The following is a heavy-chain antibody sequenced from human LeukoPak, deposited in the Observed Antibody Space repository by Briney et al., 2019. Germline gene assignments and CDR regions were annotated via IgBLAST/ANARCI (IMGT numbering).Heavy chain of an antibody. V-gene: IGHV4-59*08. D-gene: IGHD3-10*01. CDR1: GGSISSYY. CDR2: IYYSGST. Sequence: SETLSLTCTVSGGSISSYYWSWIRQPPGKGLEWIGYIYYSGSTNYNPSLKSRVTISVDTSKNQFPLKLSSVTAADTAVYYCARLSHLYGSGRPIDYWGQGTLVTVSS. CDR3: ARLSHLYGSGRPIDY. J-gene: IGHJ4*02.